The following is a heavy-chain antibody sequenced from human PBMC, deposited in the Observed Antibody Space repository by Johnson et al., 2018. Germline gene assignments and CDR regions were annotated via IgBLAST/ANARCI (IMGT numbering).Heavy chain of an antibody. CDR3: ARGGGDVGYSYGWNYYYYSYMDG. J-gene: IGHJ6*03. CDR2: ISYDGSNK. V-gene: IGHV3-30*04. Sequence: QVQLVESGGGVVQPGRSLRLSCAASGFTFSSYAMHWVRQAPGKGLEWVAVISYDGSNKYYADSVKGRFTISRDNSKNTLYLQMDSLRAEDTAVYYCARGGGDVGYSYGWNYYYYSYMDGWGKGTTVTVSS. D-gene: IGHD5-18*01. CDR1: GFTFSSYA.